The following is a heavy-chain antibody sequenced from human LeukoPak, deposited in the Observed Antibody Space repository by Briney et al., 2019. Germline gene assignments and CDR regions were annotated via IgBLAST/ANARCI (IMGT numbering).Heavy chain of an antibody. Sequence: ASVKVSCKASGYTFTSYGISWVRQAPGQGLEWMGWISAYNGNTNYAQKLQGRVTMTTDTSTSTAYMELRSLRSDDTAVYYCARKVASNWNYGVWFDPWGQGTLVTVSS. CDR1: GYTFTSYG. CDR3: ARKVASNWNYGVWFDP. D-gene: IGHD1-7*01. CDR2: ISAYNGNT. J-gene: IGHJ5*02. V-gene: IGHV1-18*01.